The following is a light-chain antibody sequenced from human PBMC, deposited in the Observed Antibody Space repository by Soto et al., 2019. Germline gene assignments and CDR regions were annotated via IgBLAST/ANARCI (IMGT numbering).Light chain of an antibody. Sequence: QSALTQPAAVSGSPGQSITISCTGTSSDVGGYNYVSWYQQHPGKAPKLIINVVTNRPSGVSNRFSGSKSGNTASLTISGLQTEDEADYYCSSYRSGSLYVFGTGTKVTVL. CDR2: VVT. CDR1: SSDVGGYNY. CDR3: SSYRSGSLYV. V-gene: IGLV2-14*01. J-gene: IGLJ1*01.